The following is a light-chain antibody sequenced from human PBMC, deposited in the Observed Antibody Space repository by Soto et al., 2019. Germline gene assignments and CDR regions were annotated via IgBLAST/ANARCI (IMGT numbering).Light chain of an antibody. CDR3: QQYGSSPYT. CDR2: GAS. CDR1: RSVSSSY. J-gene: IGKJ2*01. Sequence: EIVLTQSPGTLSLSPGERATLSCRASRSVSSSYLAWYQQKPGQAPRLLIYGASSRATGIPDRFSGSGSGTDFTLTISRLEPEDFAVSYCQQYGSSPYTFGQGTKLEIK. V-gene: IGKV3-20*01.